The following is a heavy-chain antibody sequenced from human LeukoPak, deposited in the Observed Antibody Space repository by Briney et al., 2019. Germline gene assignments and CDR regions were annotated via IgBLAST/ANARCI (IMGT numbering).Heavy chain of an antibody. J-gene: IGHJ6*02. CDR2: IIPIFGTA. CDR1: GGTFSSYA. V-gene: IGHV1-69*13. D-gene: IGHD2-21*02. CDR3: ARGARYCGGDCYSNYYYGMDV. Sequence: GASVKVSCKASGGTFSSYAISWVRQAPGQGLEWMGGIIPIFGTANYAQKFQGRVTITADESTSTAYMELSSLRSEDTAVYYCARGARYCGGDCYSNYYYGMDVWGQGTTVTVSS.